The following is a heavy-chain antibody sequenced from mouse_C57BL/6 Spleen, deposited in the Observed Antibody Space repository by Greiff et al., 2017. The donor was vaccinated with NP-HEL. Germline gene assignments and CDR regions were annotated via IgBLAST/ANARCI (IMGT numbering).Heavy chain of an antibody. CDR2: ISYDGSN. V-gene: IGHV3-6*01. CDR3: ARLGYFDY. CDR1: GYSITSGYY. Sequence: EVKLQESGPGLVKPSQSLSLTCSVTGYSITSGYYWNWIRQFPGNKLEWMGYISYDGSNNYNPSLKNRISITRDTSKNQFFLKLNSVTTEDTATYYCARLGYFDYWGQGTTLTVSS. D-gene: IGHD3-3*01. J-gene: IGHJ2*01.